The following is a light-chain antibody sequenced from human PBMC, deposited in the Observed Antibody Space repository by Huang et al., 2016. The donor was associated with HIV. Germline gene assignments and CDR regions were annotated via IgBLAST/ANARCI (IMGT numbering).Light chain of an antibody. CDR3: QQYYSTPYT. CDR2: WAS. V-gene: IGKV4-1*01. CDR1: QSVLYSSNHKNY. J-gene: IGKJ2*01. Sequence: DIVMTQSPDSLAGSLGERATINCKPSQSVLYSSNHKNYVAWYQQKPGQPPNLLIYWASTRESGVPDRFSGSGSGTDFTLTISSLQAEDVAVYYCQQYYSTPYTFGQGTKLEIK.